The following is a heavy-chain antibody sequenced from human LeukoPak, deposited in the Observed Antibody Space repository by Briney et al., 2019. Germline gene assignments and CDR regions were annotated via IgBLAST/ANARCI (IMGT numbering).Heavy chain of an antibody. CDR2: INHSGST. CDR3: TRVKLWRAGSGSYYLYYYYMDV. CDR1: GGSFSGYY. Sequence: SETLSLTCAVYGGSFSGYYWSWIRQPPGKGLEWIGEINHSGSTSYNPSLKSRVTISVDTSKNQFSLKLSSVTAADTAVYYCTRVKLWRAGSGSYYLYYYYMDVWGKGTTVTVSS. J-gene: IGHJ6*03. D-gene: IGHD3-10*01. V-gene: IGHV4-34*01.